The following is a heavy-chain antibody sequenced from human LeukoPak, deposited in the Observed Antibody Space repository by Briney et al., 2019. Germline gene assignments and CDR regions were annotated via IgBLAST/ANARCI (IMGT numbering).Heavy chain of an antibody. CDR3: ARDPGSYSLDYYYYYMDV. CDR2: IKQDGSEK. Sequence: PGGSLRLSCAASGFTFSNYGLSWVRQAPGKGLEWVANIKQDGSEKYYVDSVKGRFTISRDNAKNSLYLQMNSLRAEDTAVYYCARDPGSYSLDYYYYYMDVWGKGTTVTISS. J-gene: IGHJ6*03. CDR1: GFTFSNYG. D-gene: IGHD3-10*01. V-gene: IGHV3-7*01.